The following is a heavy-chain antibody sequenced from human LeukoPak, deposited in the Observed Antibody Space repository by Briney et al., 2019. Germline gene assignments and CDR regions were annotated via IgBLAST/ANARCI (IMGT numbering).Heavy chain of an antibody. Sequence: PSETLSLTCTVSGGSISSSSYYWGWVRQPPGKGLEWIGSMYGSTYYNPSLKSRVTISVDTSKNQYSLKLISVTAADTAVYYCARVVAGYDYWGQGTLVTVSS. D-gene: IGHD6-19*01. CDR3: ARVVAGYDY. V-gene: IGHV4-39*01. J-gene: IGHJ4*02. CDR1: GGSISSSSYY. CDR2: MYGST.